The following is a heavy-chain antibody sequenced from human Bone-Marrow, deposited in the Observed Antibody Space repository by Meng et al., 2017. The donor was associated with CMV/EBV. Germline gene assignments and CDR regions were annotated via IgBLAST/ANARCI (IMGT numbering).Heavy chain of an antibody. CDR2: IIPIFGTA. J-gene: IGHJ6*01. D-gene: IGHD2-2*01. CDR1: GGTFSSYA. Sequence: SVKVSCKASGGTFSSYAISWVRQAPGQGLEWMGGIIPIFGTANYAQKFQGRVTITTDESTSTAYMELSSLRSEDTAVYYCARDGAPGGWVKYQLLLHYYYYGMDVWGQGTTVTVYS. CDR3: ARDGAPGGWVKYQLLLHYYYYGMDV. V-gene: IGHV1-69*05.